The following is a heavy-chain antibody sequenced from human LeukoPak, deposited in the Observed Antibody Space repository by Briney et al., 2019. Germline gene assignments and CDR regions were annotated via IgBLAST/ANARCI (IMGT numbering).Heavy chain of an antibody. CDR1: GFTFGSYA. V-gene: IGHV3-23*01. CDR3: ARVGEDVEMTPIPLDY. J-gene: IGHJ4*02. Sequence: QPGGSLRLSCAASGFTFGSYAMSWVRQAPGKGLEWVSAISGNSEYTYYADSVKGRFTISRDNAKNSLYLQMNSLRADDTALYYCARVGEDVEMTPIPLDYWGQGTLVTVSS. CDR2: ISGNSEYT. D-gene: IGHD5-24*01.